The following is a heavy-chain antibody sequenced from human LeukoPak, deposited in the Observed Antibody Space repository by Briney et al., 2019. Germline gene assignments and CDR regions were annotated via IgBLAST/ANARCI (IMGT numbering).Heavy chain of an antibody. CDR1: GFTFSSYS. CDR3: AREGSGYYLTH. D-gene: IGHD3-3*01. Sequence: GGSLRLSCAASGFTFSSYSMNWVRQAPGKGLEWVSSIGSSSYINYADSVKGRFTISRDNAKNSLYLHVSSLRAEDTAVYYCAREGSGYYLTHWGQGTLVTVSS. V-gene: IGHV3-21*01. J-gene: IGHJ4*02. CDR2: IGSSSYI.